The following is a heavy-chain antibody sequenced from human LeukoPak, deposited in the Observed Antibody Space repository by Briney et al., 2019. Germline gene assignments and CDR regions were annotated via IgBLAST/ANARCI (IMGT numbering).Heavy chain of an antibody. CDR2: INPSGGST. Sequence: ASVKVSCKASGYTFTNYYMHWVRQAPGQGLEWMGIINPSGGSTSYAQRFQGRVTMTRDTSTSTVYMELSSLRSEDTAVYYCARGIGPIQLHLWGSAFDYWGQGPLVTVSS. J-gene: IGHJ4*02. CDR1: GYTFTNYY. CDR3: ARGIGPIQLHLWGSAFDY. D-gene: IGHD5-18*01. V-gene: IGHV1-46*01.